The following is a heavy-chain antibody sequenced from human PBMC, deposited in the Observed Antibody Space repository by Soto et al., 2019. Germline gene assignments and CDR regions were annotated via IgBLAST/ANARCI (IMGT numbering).Heavy chain of an antibody. CDR3: AQGQWFGEFDY. V-gene: IGHV3-30*18. J-gene: IGHJ4*02. CDR2: ISYDGSNK. Sequence: PGGSLRLSXAASGFTFSSYGMHWVRQAPGKGLEWVAVISYDGSNKYYADSVKGRFTISRDNSKNTLYLQMNSRRAEDTAVYYCAQGQWFGEFDYWGQGTLVTVSS. D-gene: IGHD3-10*01. CDR1: GFTFSSYG.